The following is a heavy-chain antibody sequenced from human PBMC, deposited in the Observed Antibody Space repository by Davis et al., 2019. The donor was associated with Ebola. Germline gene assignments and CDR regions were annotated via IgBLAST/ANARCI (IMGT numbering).Heavy chain of an antibody. Sequence: AASVKVSCKASGYTFTSYGISWVRQAPGQGLEWMGWISAYNGNTNYAQKPQGRVTITRDTSASTAYMELSSLRSEDTAVYYCARESSGWYYFDYWGQGTLVTVSS. D-gene: IGHD6-19*01. CDR3: ARESSGWYYFDY. CDR2: ISAYNGNT. J-gene: IGHJ4*02. V-gene: IGHV1-18*01. CDR1: GYTFTSYG.